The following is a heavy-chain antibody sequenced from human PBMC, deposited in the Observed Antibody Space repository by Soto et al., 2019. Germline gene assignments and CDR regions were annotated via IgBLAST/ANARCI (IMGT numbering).Heavy chain of an antibody. CDR1: GGTFSGYA. CDR3: ARDPRSITGTTSSEDFQH. J-gene: IGHJ1*01. V-gene: IGHV1-69*13. CDR2: IIPLLGIT. D-gene: IGHD1-20*01. Sequence: SVKVSCKASGGTFSGYAINWVRQAPGRGLEWMGGIIPLLGITDYGQKFQGRITIAADESTGTAYMDLRGLRSEDTAVYYCARDPRSITGTTSSEDFQHWGQGTPVTVSS.